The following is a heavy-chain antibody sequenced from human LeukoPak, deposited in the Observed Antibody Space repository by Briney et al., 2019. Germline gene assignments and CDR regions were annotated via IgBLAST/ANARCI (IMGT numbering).Heavy chain of an antibody. CDR2: SRNKQNSYTT. CDR1: GFSLSDHY. Sequence: GGSLRLSCAVSGFSLSDHYMDWVRQGPGKGLERIARSRNKQNSYTTVYAASVKDRFTISRDPSKDSLYLQMNSLKSEDTALYYCVRGYNSFDTWGQGTAVTVSS. D-gene: IGHD2-2*02. CDR3: VRGYNSFDT. V-gene: IGHV3-72*01. J-gene: IGHJ3*02.